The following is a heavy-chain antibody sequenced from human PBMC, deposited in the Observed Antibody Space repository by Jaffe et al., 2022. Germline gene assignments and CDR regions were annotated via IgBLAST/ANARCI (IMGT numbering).Heavy chain of an antibody. V-gene: IGHV4-38-2*01. D-gene: IGHD6-19*01. CDR3: ARSSPHYSSGWDRWYYFDY. Sequence: QVQLQESGPGLVKPSETLSLTCAVSGYSISSGYYWGWIRQPPGKGLEWIGSIYHSGSTYYNPSLKSRVTISVDTSKNQFSLKLSSVTAADTAVYYCARSSPHYSSGWDRWYYFDYWGQGTLVTVSS. CDR1: GYSISSGYY. CDR2: IYHSGST. J-gene: IGHJ4*02.